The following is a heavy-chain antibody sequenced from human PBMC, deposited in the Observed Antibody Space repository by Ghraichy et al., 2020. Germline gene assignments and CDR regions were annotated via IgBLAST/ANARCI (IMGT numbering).Heavy chain of an antibody. CDR3: SIGPARRFGVPSPMGFDP. CDR2: IYYGGST. Sequence: SQTLSLTCTVSGGSISSGDYYWSWIRQPPGKGLEWIGFIYYGGSTYYNPSLKSRVTIPVDTSKNQFSLKLSSVTAADTAIYYCSIGPARRFGVPSPMGFDPWGQGTLVTVSS. D-gene: IGHD6-6*01. J-gene: IGHJ5*02. CDR1: GGSISSGDYY. V-gene: IGHV4-30-4*01.